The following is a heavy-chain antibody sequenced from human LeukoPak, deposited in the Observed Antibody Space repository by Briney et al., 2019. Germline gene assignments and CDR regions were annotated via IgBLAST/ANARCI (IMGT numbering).Heavy chain of an antibody. J-gene: IGHJ6*02. Sequence: SETLSLTCAVYGGSFSGYYWSWIRQPPGKGLEWIGEINHSGSTNYNPSLKSRVTISVDTSKNQFSLKLSSVTAADTAVYYCARSYGDYGGFYYYYYGMDVWGQGTTVTVSS. CDR2: INHSGST. CDR3: ARSYGDYGGFYYYYYGMDV. CDR1: GGSFSGYY. D-gene: IGHD4-17*01. V-gene: IGHV4-34*01.